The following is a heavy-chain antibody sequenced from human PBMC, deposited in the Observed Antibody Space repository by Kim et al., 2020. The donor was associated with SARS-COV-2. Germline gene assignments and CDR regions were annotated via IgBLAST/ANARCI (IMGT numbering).Heavy chain of an antibody. D-gene: IGHD1-26*01. CDR1: GYIFTDFY. V-gene: IGHV1-46*01. J-gene: IGHJ4*02. Sequence: ASVKVSCKASGYIFTDFYIYWVRQAPGQGLEWMAAINTDGGTTTYAPKFQGRVTVTRDTSTSTVYMEVNSLRSEDMAVYYCARTISTSGMNYWGQGTLVTVSS. CDR3: ARTISTSGMNY. CDR2: INTDGGTT.